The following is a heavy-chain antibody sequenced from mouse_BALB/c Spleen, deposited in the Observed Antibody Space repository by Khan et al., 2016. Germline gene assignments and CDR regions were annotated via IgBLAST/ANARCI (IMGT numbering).Heavy chain of an antibody. CDR3: ARDNWDAY. Sequence: VQLQESGPGLVAPSQSLSITCTVSGFSLTSYGVHWVRQPPGKGLEWLGVIWAGGSTNYNSALMSRLSISKDNSKSQVFLKMNSLQTDDTAMYYCARDNWDAYWGQGTLVTVSA. CDR1: GFSLTSYG. CDR2: IWAGGST. D-gene: IGHD4-1*01. J-gene: IGHJ3*01. V-gene: IGHV2-9*02.